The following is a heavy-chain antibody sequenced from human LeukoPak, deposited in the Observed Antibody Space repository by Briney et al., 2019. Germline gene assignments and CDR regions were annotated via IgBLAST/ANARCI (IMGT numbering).Heavy chain of an antibody. D-gene: IGHD3-10*01. CDR3: ARGDYYGSGSYLFDY. J-gene: IGHJ4*02. CDR1: GFTFSTYC. Sequence: SGGSLRLSCAASGFTFSTYCMSWVRQAPGKGLEWVANINQDGSEKYHVDSVKGRFTISRDNADNSLYLQMNSLRADDTAVYYCARGDYYGSGSYLFDYWGQGTLVSVSS. V-gene: IGHV3-7*03. CDR2: INQDGSEK.